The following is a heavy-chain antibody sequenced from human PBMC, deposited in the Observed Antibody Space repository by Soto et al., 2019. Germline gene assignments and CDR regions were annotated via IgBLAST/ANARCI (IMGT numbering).Heavy chain of an antibody. V-gene: IGHV3-30-3*01. D-gene: IGHD2-2*01. J-gene: IGHJ4*02. CDR1: GFTFSSYA. CDR2: ISYDGSNK. CDR3: ARDHAVPATARFDY. Sequence: QVQLVESGGGVVQPGRSLRLSCAASGFTFSSYAMHWVRQAPGKGLEWVAVISYDGSNKYYADSVKGRFTISRHNSKNPLYLQLNSLRAEDTAVYYCARDHAVPATARFDYWGRGTLVTVCS.